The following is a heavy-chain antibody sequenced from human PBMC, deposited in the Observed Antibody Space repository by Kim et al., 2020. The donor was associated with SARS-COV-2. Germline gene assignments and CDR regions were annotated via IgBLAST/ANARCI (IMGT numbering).Heavy chain of an antibody. D-gene: IGHD6-13*01. CDR2: INHSGST. Sequence: SETLSLTCAVYGGSFSGYYWSWIRQPPGKGLEWIGEINHSGSTNYNPSLKSRVTISVDTSKNQFSLKLSSVTAADTAVYYCARGLSRVSISIDYWGQGT. V-gene: IGHV4-34*01. J-gene: IGHJ4*02. CDR3: ARGLSRVSISIDY. CDR1: GGSFSGYY.